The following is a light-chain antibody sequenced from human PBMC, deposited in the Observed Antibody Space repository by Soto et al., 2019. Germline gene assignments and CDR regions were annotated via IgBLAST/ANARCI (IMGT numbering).Light chain of an antibody. CDR2: GAF. V-gene: IGKV3-11*01. Sequence: VLTQYQGTLFVYPGARATLSCRASPSVPNYLAWYQPKPGQAPRLLIYGAFNRATGIPARFSGIVSGADFSLTISRLQPEDLAVYDCQQRNIWPAVTLGQGTRLEIK. CDR1: PSVPNY. CDR3: QQRNIWPAVT. J-gene: IGKJ5*01.